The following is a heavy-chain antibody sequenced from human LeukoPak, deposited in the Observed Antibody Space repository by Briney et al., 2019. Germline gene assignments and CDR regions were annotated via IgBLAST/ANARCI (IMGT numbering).Heavy chain of an antibody. V-gene: IGHV1-69*01. CDR1: GGTFSSYA. CDR2: IIPIFGTA. J-gene: IGHJ6*02. Sequence: SVKVSCKASGGTFSSYAISWVRQAPGQGLEWMGGIIPIFGTANYALKFQGRVTITADESTSTAYMELSSLRSEDTAVYYCASASRDIGAFYGMDVWGQGTTVTVSS. CDR3: ASASRDIGAFYGMDV. D-gene: IGHD5-12*01.